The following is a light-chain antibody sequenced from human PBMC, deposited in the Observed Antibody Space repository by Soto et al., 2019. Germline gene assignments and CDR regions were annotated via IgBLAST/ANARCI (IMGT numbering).Light chain of an antibody. CDR1: QGISSY. V-gene: IGKV1-9*01. J-gene: IGKJ3*01. Sequence: IQLTQSPSSLSASVGDRVTITCRASQGISSYLAWYQQKPGKAPKLLIYAASTLQSGVPSRFSGSGSGTDFTLTISSLQPEDFATYYCHQLNSYPRTFGPGTKGDIK. CDR2: AAS. CDR3: HQLNSYPRT.